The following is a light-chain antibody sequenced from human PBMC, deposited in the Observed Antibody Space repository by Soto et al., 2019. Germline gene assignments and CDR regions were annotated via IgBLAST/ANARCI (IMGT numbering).Light chain of an antibody. J-gene: IGKJ4*01. V-gene: IGKV3-15*01. CDR3: QQYNNWPLT. CDR1: QSVSSN. CDR2: GAS. Sequence: EIVMTQSPATLSVSPGERATLSCRASQSVSSNLAWYQQKPGQAPRLLIYGASTRATGIPARFSGSGSGTEFSLTISSLQSEVFAAYYCQQYNNWPLTFGGGIKVEIK.